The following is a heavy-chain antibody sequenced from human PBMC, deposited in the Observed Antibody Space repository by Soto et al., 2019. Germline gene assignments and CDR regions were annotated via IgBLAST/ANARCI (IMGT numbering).Heavy chain of an antibody. CDR1: GGSFSGYY. CDR2: INHSGST. J-gene: IGHJ4*02. CDR3: ARRDYGSGSPSDY. Sequence: SETLSLTCAVYGGSFSGYYWSWIRQPPGKGLEWIGEINHSGSTNYNPSLKSRVTISVDTSKNQFSLKLSSVTAADTAVYYCARRDYGSGSPSDYWGQGTLVTVS. V-gene: IGHV4-34*01. D-gene: IGHD3-10*01.